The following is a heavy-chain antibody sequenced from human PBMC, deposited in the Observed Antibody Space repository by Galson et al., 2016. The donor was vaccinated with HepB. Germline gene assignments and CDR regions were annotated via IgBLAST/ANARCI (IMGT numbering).Heavy chain of an antibody. D-gene: IGHD5-18*01. Sequence: SLRLSCAASGFTFGSSGMHWVRQAPGKGLEWVAVISYDGNSKYYADSVKGRFTISRDNSKNTLYLQMNSLRPEDTAVYYCAKDGGYGVPGCYYSYMEVWGKGTTVTVSS. CDR3: AKDGGYGVPGCYYSYMEV. CDR1: GFTFGSSG. CDR2: ISYDGNSK. J-gene: IGHJ6*03. V-gene: IGHV3-30*18.